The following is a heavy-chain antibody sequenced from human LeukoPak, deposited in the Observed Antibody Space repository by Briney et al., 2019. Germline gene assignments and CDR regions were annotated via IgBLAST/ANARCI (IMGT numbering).Heavy chain of an antibody. J-gene: IGHJ5*02. D-gene: IGHD6-13*01. CDR2: IIPIFGTA. Sequence: SVKVSCKASGGTFSSYAISWVRQAPGQGLEWMGGIIPIFGTANYAQKFQGRVTITADESTSTAYMELRSLRSDDTAVYYCARLYSSPGGDWFDPWGQGTLVTVSS. CDR1: GGTFSSYA. CDR3: ARLYSSPGGDWFDP. V-gene: IGHV1-69*13.